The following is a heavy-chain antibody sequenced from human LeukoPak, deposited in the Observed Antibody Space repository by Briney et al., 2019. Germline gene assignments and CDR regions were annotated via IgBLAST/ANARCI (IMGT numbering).Heavy chain of an antibody. CDR1: GGTFSSYA. J-gene: IGHJ6*03. D-gene: IGHD3-22*01. CDR3: ARGGYDSSGTYTYYYYYMDV. Sequence: GASVKVSCKASGGTFSSYAISWVRQAPGQGLEWMGGIIPIFGTANYAQKFQGRVTITADKSTSTAYMELSSLRSEDTAVYYCARGGYDSSGTYTYYYYYMDVWGKGTTVTVSS. V-gene: IGHV1-69*06. CDR2: IIPIFGTA.